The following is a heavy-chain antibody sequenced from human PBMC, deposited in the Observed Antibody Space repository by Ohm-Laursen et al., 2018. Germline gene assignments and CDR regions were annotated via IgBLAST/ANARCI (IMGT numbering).Heavy chain of an antibody. V-gene: IGHV3-11*01. CDR1: GFTFIDYD. CDR2: ITSGGGII. J-gene: IGHJ6*02. Sequence: GSLRLSCAASGFTFIDYDTSWIRQTPGKGLEWLSYITSGGGIIYSADSVKGRFTISRDNDEDTLYLQMNSLRAEDTAIYYCARHDSSDSPSHYYYYTMDVWGQGTTVTVSS. CDR3: ARHDSSDSPSHYYYYTMDV. D-gene: IGHD3-22*01.